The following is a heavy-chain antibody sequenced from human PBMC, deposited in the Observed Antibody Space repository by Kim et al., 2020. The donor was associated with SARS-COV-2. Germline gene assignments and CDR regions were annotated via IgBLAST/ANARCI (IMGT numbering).Heavy chain of an antibody. CDR1: GFTFSSYA. J-gene: IGHJ4*02. Sequence: GGSLRLSCAASGFTFSSYAMHWVRQAPGKGLEWVAVISYDGSNKYYADSVKGRFTISRDNSKNTLYLQMNSLRAEDTAVYYCARTRYSSGWTPADYWGQGTLVTVSS. D-gene: IGHD6-19*01. V-gene: IGHV3-30*04. CDR3: ARTRYSSGWTPADY. CDR2: ISYDGSNK.